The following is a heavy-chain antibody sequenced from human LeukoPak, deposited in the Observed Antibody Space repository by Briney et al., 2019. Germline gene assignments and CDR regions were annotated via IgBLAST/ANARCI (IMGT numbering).Heavy chain of an antibody. Sequence: SETLSLTCAVYGGSFSGFYWSWIRQPPGKGLEWIGEINHSGSTYYNPSLKSRVTISVDTSKKQFSLKVTSLTAADTAVYYCATLGEYYDTSGYYYNWGQGTLVTVSS. CDR1: GGSFSGFY. CDR2: INHSGST. CDR3: ATLGEYYDTSGYYYN. D-gene: IGHD3-22*01. J-gene: IGHJ4*02. V-gene: IGHV4-34*01.